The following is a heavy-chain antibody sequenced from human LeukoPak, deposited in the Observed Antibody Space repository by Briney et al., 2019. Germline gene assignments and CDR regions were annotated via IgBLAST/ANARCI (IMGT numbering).Heavy chain of an antibody. CDR2: IIPIFGTA. CDR1: GGTFSSYA. Sequence: SVKVSCKASGGTFSSYAISWVRQAPGQGLEWMGGIIPIFGTANYAQKFQGRVTITADESTSTAYMELSSLRSEDTAVYYCAADKAGATGFADYWGQGTLVTVSS. CDR3: AADKAGATGFADY. J-gene: IGHJ4*02. V-gene: IGHV1-69*13. D-gene: IGHD1-26*01.